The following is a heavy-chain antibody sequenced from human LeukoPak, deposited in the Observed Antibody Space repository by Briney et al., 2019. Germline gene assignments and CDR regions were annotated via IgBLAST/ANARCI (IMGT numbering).Heavy chain of an antibody. CDR1: GGSISSYY. D-gene: IGHD6-19*01. J-gene: IGHJ4*02. CDR2: IYYSGST. V-gene: IGHV4-59*12. Sequence: PSETLSLTCTVSGGSISSYYWSWIRQPPGKGLEWIGYIYYSGSTNYNPSLKSRVTISVDKSKNQFSLKLSSVTAADTAVYYCARVKQWLADFDYWGQGTLVTVSS. CDR3: ARVKQWLADFDY.